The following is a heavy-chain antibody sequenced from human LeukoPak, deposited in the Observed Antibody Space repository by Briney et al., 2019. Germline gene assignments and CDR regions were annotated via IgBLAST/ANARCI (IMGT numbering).Heavy chain of an antibody. J-gene: IGHJ4*02. CDR1: GFTFSTFA. CDR3: AKGPIVVMTD. D-gene: IGHD3-22*01. CDR2: IFPSGGKI. Sequence: GGSLRLSCAASGFTFSTFAMIWVRQPPGKGLEWVSSIFPSGGKIHYADSVRGRFTISRDNSKSTLSLQMNSLRDEDTAVYYCAKGPIVVMTDWGQGTLVTVSS. V-gene: IGHV3-23*01.